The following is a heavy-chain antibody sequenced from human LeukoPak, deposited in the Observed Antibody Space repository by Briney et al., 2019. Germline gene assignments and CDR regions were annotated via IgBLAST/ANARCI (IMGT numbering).Heavy chain of an antibody. CDR1: GRSTGGDH. V-gene: IGHV4-4*08. CDR3: ARAVTDTSLVDF. D-gene: IGHD3-22*01. CDR2: IRPSGGT. J-gene: IGHJ4*02. Sequence: PSETLSLTCTLSGRSTGGDHWSWIRQAQGEGLEWIGYIRPSGGTSYNPSLRGRVTISLSTPASQFALRLTSVTAADTAVYYCARAVTDTSLVDFWGQGTLVAVSS.